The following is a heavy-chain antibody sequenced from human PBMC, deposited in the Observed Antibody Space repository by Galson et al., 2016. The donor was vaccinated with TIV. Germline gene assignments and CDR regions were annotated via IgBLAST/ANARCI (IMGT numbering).Heavy chain of an antibody. D-gene: IGHD7-27*01. V-gene: IGHV6-1*01. CDR1: GDSVSSNNAA. Sequence: CAISGDSVSSNNAAWNWIRQSPSRGLEWLGRTYYRSKGYNQYAVSVKSRITINPDTSKNQFSLQLNSVTPDDTAVYYCAREGAHNWGLFTNAVDIWGQGTMVTVSS. CDR2: TYYRSKGYN. J-gene: IGHJ3*02. CDR3: AREGAHNWGLFTNAVDI.